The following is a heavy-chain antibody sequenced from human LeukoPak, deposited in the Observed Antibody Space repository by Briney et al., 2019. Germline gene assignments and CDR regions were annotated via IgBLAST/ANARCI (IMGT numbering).Heavy chain of an antibody. D-gene: IGHD4-23*01. Sequence: GGSLRLSCAASGFTFSSYAMHWVRQAPGKGLEWVSGISWNGGNIGYADSVKGRFTISRDNAKNSLELQMNSLSAEDTALYYCVKVLMVTSTPGAFDIWGQGTMVTVSS. CDR1: GFTFSSYA. CDR2: ISWNGGNI. V-gene: IGHV3-9*01. CDR3: VKVLMVTSTPGAFDI. J-gene: IGHJ3*02.